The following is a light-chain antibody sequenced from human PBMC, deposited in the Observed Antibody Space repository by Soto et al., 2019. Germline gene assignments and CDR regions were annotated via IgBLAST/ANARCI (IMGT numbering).Light chain of an antibody. V-gene: IGKV1-5*01. Sequence: IQMTQSPSTLPASVGDRVTITCRTSQSIDNWLARYQQKPGKAPNLLIYDASRLESGVPSRFSGSGSGTEFTLTITGLQPDDFATYYCQQFDTFFWTFGPGTTVDIK. J-gene: IGKJ3*01. CDR1: QSIDNW. CDR2: DAS. CDR3: QQFDTFFWT.